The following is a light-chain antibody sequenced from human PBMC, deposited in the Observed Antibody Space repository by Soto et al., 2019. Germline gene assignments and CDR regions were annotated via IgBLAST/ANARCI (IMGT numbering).Light chain of an antibody. J-gene: IGKJ1*01. CDR3: QQYDRSVT. CDR2: GAS. CDR1: QSVDSRF. V-gene: IGKV3-20*01. Sequence: EIVLTQSPGSLSLSPGERATLSCRASQSVDSRFFAWYQQRPGQAPRLLFYGASRRATGIPDRFTGSWAGKDSTPTISGVEQEYFVFYYCQQYDRSVTFGRGTKVEIK.